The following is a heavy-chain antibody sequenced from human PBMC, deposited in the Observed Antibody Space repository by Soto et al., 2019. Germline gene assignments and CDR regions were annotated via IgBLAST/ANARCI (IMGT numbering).Heavy chain of an antibody. CDR1: GYTFNIYY. CDR2: INPSGGST. Sequence: ASVKVSCKSSGYTFNIYYMHWVRQAPGQGLEWMGIINPSGGSTSYAQKFQGRITMTRDTSTSTVYMELSSLRSEDTAVYYCARDDSSGYYYVSAYWGQGTLVTVSS. V-gene: IGHV1-46*02. J-gene: IGHJ4*02. D-gene: IGHD3-22*01. CDR3: ARDDSSGYYYVSAY.